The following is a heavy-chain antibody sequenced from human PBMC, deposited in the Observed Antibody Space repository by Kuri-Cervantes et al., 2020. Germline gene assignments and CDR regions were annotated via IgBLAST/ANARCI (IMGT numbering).Heavy chain of an antibody. Sequence: ESLKISCAASGFTVSSNYMSWVRQAPGKGLEWVSVIYSGGSTYYADSVKGRFTISRDNAKNTLYLQMNSLRAEDTAVYYCAKGAGYCSSTSCYNYYYYYMDVWGKGTTVTVSS. J-gene: IGHJ6*03. V-gene: IGHV3-53*05. CDR3: AKGAGYCSSTSCYNYYYYYMDV. CDR1: GFTVSSNY. D-gene: IGHD2-2*01. CDR2: IYSGGST.